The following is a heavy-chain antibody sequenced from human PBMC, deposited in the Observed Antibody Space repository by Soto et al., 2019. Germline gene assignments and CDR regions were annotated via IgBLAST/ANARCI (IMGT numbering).Heavy chain of an antibody. J-gene: IGHJ5*01. V-gene: IGHV3-53*02. Sequence: EVPLVETGGGLRQPGGSLRLSCAASGFNVSSNSMNWVRQAPGKGLEWLSLIHSDGNTKYADSVKGRFTISRDSSENAVYLQMTSLRAEDTALYYCARHVWLESWGQGTLVTVSS. CDR1: GFNVSSNS. CDR3: ARHVWLES. CDR2: IHSDGNT.